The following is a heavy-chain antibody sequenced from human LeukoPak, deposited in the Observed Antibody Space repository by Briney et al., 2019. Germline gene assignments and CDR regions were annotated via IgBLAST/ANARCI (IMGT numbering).Heavy chain of an antibody. CDR1: GFTFSSYG. V-gene: IGHV3-30*18. CDR2: ISYDGSNK. Sequence: PGGSLRLSCAASGFTFSSYGMHWVRQAPGKGLEWVAVISYDGSNKYYADSVKGRFTISRDNSKNTLYLQMNSLRAEDTAVYYCAKDRRGYSYGYDWFDPWGQGTLVTVSS. J-gene: IGHJ5*02. CDR3: AKDRRGYSYGYDWFDP. D-gene: IGHD5-18*01.